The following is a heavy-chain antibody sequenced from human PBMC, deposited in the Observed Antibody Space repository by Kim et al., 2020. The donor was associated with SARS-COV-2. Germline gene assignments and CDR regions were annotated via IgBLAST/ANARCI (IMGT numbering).Heavy chain of an antibody. CDR2: INEGNGNR. Sequence: ASVKVSCKASGYTFTDYSIHWVRRAPGQGLEWVGWINEGNGNRRYSQKFQGRVTFIRDTSANTVYMELSSLSSEDTAVYYCVRAFLHPHENWGQRTLVTVSS. CDR3: VRAFLHPHEN. J-gene: IGHJ4*02. V-gene: IGHV1-3*01. CDR1: GYTFTDYS.